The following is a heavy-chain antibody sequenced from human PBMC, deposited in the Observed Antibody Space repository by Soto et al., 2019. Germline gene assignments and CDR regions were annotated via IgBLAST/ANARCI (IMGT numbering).Heavy chain of an antibody. CDR2: IKSKTDGGTT. D-gene: IGHD2-15*01. J-gene: IGHJ3*02. V-gene: IGHV3-15*07. CDR3: ARDRGDIVVVVAADGDALDI. CDR1: GFTFSNAW. Sequence: GGSLRLSCASSGFTFSNAWMNWVRQAPGKGLEWVGRIKSKTDGGTTDYAAPVKGRFTISRDDSKNTLYLQMNSLRAEDTAVYYCARDRGDIVVVVAADGDALDIWGQGTMVTVSS.